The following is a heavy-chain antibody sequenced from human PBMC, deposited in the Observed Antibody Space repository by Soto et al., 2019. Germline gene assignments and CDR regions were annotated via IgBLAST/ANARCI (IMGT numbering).Heavy chain of an antibody. J-gene: IGHJ6*02. CDR3: ARGDSTDCSNGVCSFFYNHDMDV. CDR2: INPKSGGT. V-gene: IGHV1-2*04. D-gene: IGHD2-8*01. Sequence: ASVKVSCKASGYSFTDYHIHWVRHAPGQGLEWLGRINPKSGGTSTAQKFQGWVTMTTDTSISTASMELTRLTSDDTAIYYCARGDSTDCSNGVCSFFYNHDMDVWGQGTTVTVSS. CDR1: GYSFTDYH.